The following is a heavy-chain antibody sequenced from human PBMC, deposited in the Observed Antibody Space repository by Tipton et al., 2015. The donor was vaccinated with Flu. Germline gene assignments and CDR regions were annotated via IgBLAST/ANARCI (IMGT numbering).Heavy chain of an antibody. CDR2: IFPGNSDT. Sequence: QLVQSGAEMKKPGESLKISCKGSGYSFTTYWIHWVRQMPGKELEWMGSIFPGNSDTRYSPSFQGQVTMSADKSISTAYLQWSRLTASDTGMYYCAAAVAEYAFDIWGQGTMVTVSS. J-gene: IGHJ3*02. D-gene: IGHD6-19*01. CDR1: GYSFTTYW. CDR3: AAAVAEYAFDI. V-gene: IGHV5-51*03.